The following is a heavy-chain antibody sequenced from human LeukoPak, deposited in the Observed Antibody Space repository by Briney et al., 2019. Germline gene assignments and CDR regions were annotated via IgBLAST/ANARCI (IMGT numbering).Heavy chain of an antibody. CDR2: IYHSGST. V-gene: IGHV4-30-2*01. Sequence: SETLSLTCAVSGGSISSGGYSWSWIRQPPGKGLEWIGYIYHSGSTYYNPSLKSRVTISVDRSKNQFSLKLSSVTAADTAVYYCARDRVYCSGGSCYSFSDYWGQGTLVTVSS. CDR3: ARDRVYCSGGSCYSFSDY. J-gene: IGHJ4*02. CDR1: GGSISSGGYS. D-gene: IGHD2-15*01.